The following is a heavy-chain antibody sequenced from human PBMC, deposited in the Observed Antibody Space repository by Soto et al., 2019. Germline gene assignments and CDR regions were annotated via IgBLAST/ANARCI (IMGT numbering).Heavy chain of an antibody. CDR3: ARELYSSSWYGNWFDP. CDR2: IYYSGST. V-gene: IGHV4-59*12. CDR1: GGSISSYY. Sequence: SETLSLTCTVSGGSISSYYWSWIRQPPGKGLEWIGYIYYSGSTNYNPSLKSRVTISVDKSKNQFSLKLSSVTAADTAVYYCARELYSSSWYGNWFDPWGQGTLVTVSS. J-gene: IGHJ5*02. D-gene: IGHD6-13*01.